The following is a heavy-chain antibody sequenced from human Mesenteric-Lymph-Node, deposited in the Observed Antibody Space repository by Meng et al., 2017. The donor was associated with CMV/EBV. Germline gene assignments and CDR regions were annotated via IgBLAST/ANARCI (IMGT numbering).Heavy chain of an antibody. CDR3: ARDGHCSSTSCYHDAFDI. CDR2: IYSCGST. D-gene: IGHD2-2*03. CDR1: GFTVSSNY. Sequence: GESLKISCAASGFTVSSNYMSWVRQAPGKGLEWVSVIYSCGSTYYADSVKGRFTISSDHSKNTLYLEMNSLRTEDTAVYYCARDGHCSSTSCYHDAFDIWGQGTTVTVSS. J-gene: IGHJ3*02. V-gene: IGHV3-66*03.